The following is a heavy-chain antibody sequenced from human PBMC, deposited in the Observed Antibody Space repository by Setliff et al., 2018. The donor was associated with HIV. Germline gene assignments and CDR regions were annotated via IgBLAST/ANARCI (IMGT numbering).Heavy chain of an antibody. J-gene: IGHJ4*02. Sequence: NPSETLSLTCTVSGGSISSGDYYWSWIRQPPGKGLEWIGYIYYSGSTYYNPSLKSRVTISEDTSKNQFSLKLSSVTPADTAVYYCARAPPYKWEPSQDYWGQGTLVTVSS. D-gene: IGHD1-26*01. CDR3: ARAPPYKWEPSQDY. V-gene: IGHV4-30-4*08. CDR1: GGSISSGDYY. CDR2: IYYSGST.